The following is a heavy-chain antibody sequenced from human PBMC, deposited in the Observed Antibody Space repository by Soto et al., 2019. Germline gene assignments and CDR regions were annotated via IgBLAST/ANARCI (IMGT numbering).Heavy chain of an antibody. D-gene: IGHD3-22*01. V-gene: IGHV1-18*01. J-gene: IGHJ4*02. CDR1: GYTFTSYG. CDR3: ARALYYYDNSGLGY. Sequence: QVRLEQSGPEVKKTGASVKVSCKASGYTFTSYGISWVRQAPGQGLEWMGWINIYSGDVNYAQSFQDRVTMTRDTSTNTVYKEMRTLRSDDTAVYYCARALYYYDNSGLGYWGQGTLVTVSS. CDR2: INIYSGDV.